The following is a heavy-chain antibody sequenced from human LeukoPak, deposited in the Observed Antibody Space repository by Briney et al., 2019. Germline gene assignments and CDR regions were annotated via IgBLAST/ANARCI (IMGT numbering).Heavy chain of an antibody. V-gene: IGHV3-48*03. CDR2: ISSSGSTI. Sequence: GGSLRLSCAASGFTFSSYEMNWVRQAPGKGLEWVSYISSSGSTIYYADSVKGRFTISRDNAKNSLYLQMNSLRAEDTAVYYCARVHGPRGIVVVIRRYYYYGMDVWGQGTTVTVSS. CDR1: GFTFSSYE. CDR3: ARVHGPRGIVVVIRRYYYYGMDV. D-gene: IGHD3-22*01. J-gene: IGHJ6*02.